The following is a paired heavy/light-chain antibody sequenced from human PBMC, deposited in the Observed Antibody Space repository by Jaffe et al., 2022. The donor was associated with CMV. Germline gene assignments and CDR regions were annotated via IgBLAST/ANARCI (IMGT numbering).Light chain of an antibody. V-gene: IGKV3-11*01. J-gene: IGKJ4*01. CDR2: DAS. Sequence: VLTQSPATLSLSPGERATLSCSASRSVNSYLVWYQHKPGQPPRLLIYDASIRASGIPARFSGSGSGTDFTLTISSLEPEDFAIYYCQQRSNWPPWLTFGGGTKVEL. CDR3: QQRSNWPPWLT. CDR1: RSVNSY.
Heavy chain of an antibody. Sequence: QVQLVESGGGVVQPGRSLRLSCVASGFSFDKSAMHWVRQAPGKGLEWVALIWYDGSNKYYADSVKGRFTISRDNSKNSVYLQMDSLEAEDTAVYYCAREGHSNYPYYYYYMDVWGEGTTVTVSS. V-gene: IGHV3-33*01. CDR2: IWYDGSNK. D-gene: IGHD4-4*01. CDR1: GFSFDKSA. J-gene: IGHJ6*03. CDR3: AREGHSNYPYYYYYMDV.